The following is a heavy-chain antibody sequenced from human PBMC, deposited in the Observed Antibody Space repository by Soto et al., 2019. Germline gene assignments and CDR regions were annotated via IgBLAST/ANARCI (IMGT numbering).Heavy chain of an antibody. CDR1: DFTISSYW. Sequence: EVQVVESGGGLVQPGGSLRLSCAASDFTISSYWMTWVRQTPGKGLEFVTNIKEDGSVKNYVDSVKGRFTISRDNAKNSLYLQMNSLRVEDTAIYYCAKASHCNKGRCVLGLIGDRAFDIWGQGTMVTVSS. J-gene: IGHJ3*02. CDR2: IKEDGSVK. D-gene: IGHD2-8*01. V-gene: IGHV3-7*01. CDR3: AKASHCNKGRCVLGLIGDRAFDI.